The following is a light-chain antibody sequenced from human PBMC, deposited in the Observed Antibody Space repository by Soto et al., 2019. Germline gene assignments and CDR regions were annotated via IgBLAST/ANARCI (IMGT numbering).Light chain of an antibody. Sequence: QSALTQPASVSGSPGQSITISCTGTSSDVGGYNYVSWYQQHPGKAPKLMIYEVSNRPSGVSNRFSGSKSGNTASLTISGLQAEDEADYYCSSYPSSRTLNSVFATGPKVNVL. CDR2: EVS. V-gene: IGLV2-14*01. J-gene: IGLJ1*01. CDR1: SSDVGGYNY. CDR3: SSYPSSRTLNSV.